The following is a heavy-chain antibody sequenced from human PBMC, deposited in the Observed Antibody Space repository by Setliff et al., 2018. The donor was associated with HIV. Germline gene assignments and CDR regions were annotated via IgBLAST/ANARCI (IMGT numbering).Heavy chain of an antibody. J-gene: IGHJ4*02. V-gene: IGHV4-59*11. CDR1: AASIRSHY. CDR3: ARHTVFVRYFDH. Sequence: PSETLSLTCTVSAASIRSHYWSWIRQSPGKGLEWIGNFYYTGSTDYNTSFKSRVTISLDKSNNQISLNLSSATAADTAVYYCARHTVFVRYFDHWGQGMLDTV. CDR2: FYYTGST. D-gene: IGHD2-2*02.